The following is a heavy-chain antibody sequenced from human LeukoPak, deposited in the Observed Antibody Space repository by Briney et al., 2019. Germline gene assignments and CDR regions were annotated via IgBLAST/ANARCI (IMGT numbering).Heavy chain of an antibody. CDR2: IYPGDSDT. CDR1: GYSFTSYW. D-gene: IGHD2-15*01. CDR3: ARRVVVAATSLYYFDY. V-gene: IGHV5-51*01. Sequence: GESLKISCKGSGYSFTSYWIGWVRQMPGKGLEWMGIIYPGDSDTRYSPSLQGQVTISADKSISTAYLQWSSLKASDTAMYYCARRVVVAATSLYYFDYWGQGTLVTVSS. J-gene: IGHJ4*02.